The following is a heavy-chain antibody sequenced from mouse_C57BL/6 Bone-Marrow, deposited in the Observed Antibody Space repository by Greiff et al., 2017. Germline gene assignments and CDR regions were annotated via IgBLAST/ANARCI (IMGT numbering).Heavy chain of an antibody. D-gene: IGHD2-4*01. J-gene: IGHJ3*01. Sequence: EVQLVESGGDLVKPGGSLKLSCAASGFTFSSYGMSWVRQTPDKRLEWVATISSGGSYTYYPDSVKGRFTISRDNAKNTLYLQMSSLKSEDTAMYYCASNDLFAYWGQGTLVTVSA. V-gene: IGHV5-6*01. CDR3: ASNDLFAY. CDR2: ISSGGSYT. CDR1: GFTFSSYG.